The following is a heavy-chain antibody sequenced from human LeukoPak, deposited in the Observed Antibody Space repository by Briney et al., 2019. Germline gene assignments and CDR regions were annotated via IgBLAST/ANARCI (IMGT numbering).Heavy chain of an antibody. CDR2: IIPILGIA. Sequence: ASVKVSCKASGGTFSSYAISWVRQAPGQGLEWMGRIIPILGIANYAQKFQGRVTITADKSTSTAYMGLSSLRSEDTAVYYCARWSYYDSSGPVDWFDPWGQGTLVTVSS. CDR3: ARWSYYDSSGPVDWFDP. V-gene: IGHV1-69*04. J-gene: IGHJ5*02. CDR1: GGTFSSYA. D-gene: IGHD3-22*01.